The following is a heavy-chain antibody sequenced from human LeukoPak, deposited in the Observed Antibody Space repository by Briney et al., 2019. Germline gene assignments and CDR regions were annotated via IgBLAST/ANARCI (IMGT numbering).Heavy chain of an antibody. J-gene: IGHJ4*02. V-gene: IGHV4-34*01. CDR3: ARGGKSRTLYYFDY. D-gene: IGHD2-2*01. CDR1: GGSFSGYY. CDR2: INHSGST. Sequence: KPSETLSLTCAVYGGSFSGYYWSWIRQPPGKGLEWIGEINHSGSTNYNPSLKSRVTISVDRSKNQFSLKLSSVTAADTAVYYCARGGKSRTLYYFDYWGQGTLVTVSS.